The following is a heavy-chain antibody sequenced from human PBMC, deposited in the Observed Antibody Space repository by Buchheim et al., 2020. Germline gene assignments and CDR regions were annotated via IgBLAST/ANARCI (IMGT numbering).Heavy chain of an antibody. Sequence: EVHLVESGGGLVQPGGSLRLSCAASGFTFSSYWMNWVRQVPGKGLVWVSHINTDGTYANYADSVKGRFTISRDNAKKTLYLQMNSLRAEDTAVYKCVRFDYTYGTAYWGRGTL. CDR1: GFTFSSYW. J-gene: IGHJ4*02. V-gene: IGHV3-74*01. CDR2: INTDGTYA. D-gene: IGHD5-18*01. CDR3: VRFDYTYGTAY.